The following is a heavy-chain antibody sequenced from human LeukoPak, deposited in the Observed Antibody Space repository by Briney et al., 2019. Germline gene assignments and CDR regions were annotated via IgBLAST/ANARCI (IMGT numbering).Heavy chain of an antibody. Sequence: GGSLRLSCAASGFLVNSKYMSWIRQAPGKELEWVSVMYSGGTAFYSDSVRGRFTISRGNSKNTLYLQMSGLKVEDTAVYYCARSIPGPHCGGDGCPPTLTPFDLWGQGTLVTVSS. V-gene: IGHV3-53*01. CDR3: ARSIPGPHCGGDGCPPTLTPFDL. CDR2: MYSGGTA. J-gene: IGHJ4*02. D-gene: IGHD2-21*01. CDR1: GFLVNSKY.